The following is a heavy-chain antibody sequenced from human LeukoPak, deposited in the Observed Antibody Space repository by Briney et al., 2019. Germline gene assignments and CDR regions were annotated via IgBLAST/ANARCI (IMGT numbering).Heavy chain of an antibody. J-gene: IGHJ2*01. D-gene: IGHD6-19*01. Sequence: ASVTVSFKASGYTFTIYYMHWVRQAPGQGLEWMGLINPSGGSTSYAQKFQGRVTMTRDTSTSTVYMELSSLTSEDTAVYYCARVAQKLERIAVAGTSEWRANWYFDLWGRGTLVTVSS. CDR3: ARVAQKLERIAVAGTSEWRANWYFDL. CDR1: GYTFTIYY. CDR2: INPSGGST. V-gene: IGHV1-46*01.